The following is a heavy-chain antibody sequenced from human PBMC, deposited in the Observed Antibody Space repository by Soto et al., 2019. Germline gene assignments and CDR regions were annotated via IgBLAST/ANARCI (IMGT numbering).Heavy chain of an antibody. Sequence: EVHLVASGGGLVQPGGSLRLSCEVSGFTFSDHYMDWVRQAPGKGLEWVGRIRSRPNSDTTEYAASVKGRFTIARDDSQNSLYLQMNSLNPEDTAVYYCVRTFYGGNYYFDYWGQGTLVTVS. V-gene: IGHV3-72*01. D-gene: IGHD1-26*01. CDR2: IRSRPNSDTT. J-gene: IGHJ4*02. CDR3: VRTFYGGNYYFDY. CDR1: GFTFSDHY.